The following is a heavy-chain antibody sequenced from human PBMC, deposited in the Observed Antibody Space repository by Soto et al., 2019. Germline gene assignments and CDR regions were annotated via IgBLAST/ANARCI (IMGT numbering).Heavy chain of an antibody. V-gene: IGHV3-23*01. J-gene: IGHJ4*02. CDR2: IGGRGGTI. Sequence: EVHLLESGGDLVQPGGSLRLSCAASGFTFTNFAMNWVRQAPGKGLEWVSYIGGRGGTILYADSVKGRFAISRDNSKNTLYLQANSLRAEDTAVYYCVRDSGIASLDFWGRGTLVTVSS. CDR1: GFTFTNFA. CDR3: VRDSGIASLDF. D-gene: IGHD3-10*01.